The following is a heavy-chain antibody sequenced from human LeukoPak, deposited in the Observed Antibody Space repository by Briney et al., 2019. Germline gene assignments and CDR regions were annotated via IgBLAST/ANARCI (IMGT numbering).Heavy chain of an antibody. CDR2: IYYSGST. D-gene: IGHD4-17*01. J-gene: IGHJ4*02. CDR1: GGSISSGGYY. V-gene: IGHV4-31*03. CDR3: ARSAYGDFMYYFDY. Sequence: PSQTLSLTCTVSGGSISSGGYYWSWIRQHPGKGLEWIGYIYYSGSTYYNPSLKSRVTISVDTSMNQFSLKLSSVTAADTAVYYCARSAYGDFMYYFDYWGQGTLVTVSS.